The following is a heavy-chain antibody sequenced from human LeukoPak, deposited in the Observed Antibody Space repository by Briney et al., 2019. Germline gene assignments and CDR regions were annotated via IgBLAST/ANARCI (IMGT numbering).Heavy chain of an antibody. V-gene: IGHV3-21*01. D-gene: IGHD3-22*01. CDR3: ARGPQKNGHSSGYPGYFDY. CDR1: GFTFSSYS. CDR2: ICISSSYI. Sequence: GGSLRLSRAASGFTFSSYSINWVRPAPGKGLEWVSSICISSSYIYYADSVKGRFTISRDNAKNSLYLQMNSLRAEDTAVYYCARGPQKNGHSSGYPGYFDYWGQGTLVTVSS. J-gene: IGHJ4*02.